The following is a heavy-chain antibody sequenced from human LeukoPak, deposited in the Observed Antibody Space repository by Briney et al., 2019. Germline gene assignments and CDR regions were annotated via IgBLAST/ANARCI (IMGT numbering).Heavy chain of an antibody. Sequence: GGSLRLSCAASGFTFSSYSMNWVRQAPGKGLEWVSSISSSSSYIYYADSVKGRFTISRDNSKNTLYLQMNSLRAEDTAVYYCARDQGDSSGWYSPLSDAFDIWGQGTMVTVSS. CDR3: ARDQGDSSGWYSPLSDAFDI. D-gene: IGHD6-19*01. CDR1: GFTFSSYS. CDR2: ISSSSSYI. J-gene: IGHJ3*02. V-gene: IGHV3-21*01.